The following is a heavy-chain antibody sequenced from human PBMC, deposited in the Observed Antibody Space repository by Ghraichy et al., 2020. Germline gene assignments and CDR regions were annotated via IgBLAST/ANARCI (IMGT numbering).Heavy chain of an antibody. D-gene: IGHD2-2*01. CDR3: AGGIVVVPAAMWYYYYYMDV. Sequence: LSLTCAASGFTFSSYAMSWVRQAPGKGLELVSAISGSGGSTYYADSVKGRFTISRDNSKNTLYLQMNSLRAEDTAVYYCAGGIVVVPAAMWYYYYYMDVWGKGTTVTVSS. V-gene: IGHV3-23*01. CDR1: GFTFSSYA. CDR2: ISGSGGST. J-gene: IGHJ6*03.